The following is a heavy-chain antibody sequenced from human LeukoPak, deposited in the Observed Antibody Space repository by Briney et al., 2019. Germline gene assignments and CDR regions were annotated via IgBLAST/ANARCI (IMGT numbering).Heavy chain of an antibody. CDR2: IYYSGST. CDR3: ARDRPAPVWWLPYYFDY. CDR1: GGSISSSSYY. V-gene: IGHV4-39*07. Sequence: PSETLSLTCTVSGGSISSSSYYWGWIRQPPGKGLEWIGSIYYSGSTYYNPSLKSRVTISVDTSKNQFSLKLSSVTAADTAVYYCARDRPAPVWWLPYYFDYWGQGTLVTVSS. J-gene: IGHJ4*02. D-gene: IGHD5-12*01.